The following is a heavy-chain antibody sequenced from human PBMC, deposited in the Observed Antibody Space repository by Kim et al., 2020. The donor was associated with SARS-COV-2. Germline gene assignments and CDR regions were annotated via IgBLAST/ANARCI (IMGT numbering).Heavy chain of an antibody. CDR2: IYPGDSDT. Sequence: GESLKISCKGSGYSFTSYWIGWVRQMPGKGLEWMGIIYPGDSDTRYSPSFQGQVTISADKSISTAYLQWSSLKASDTAMYYCARGLRARDGYTPYYYGMDGWGQGTTVT. J-gene: IGHJ6*02. D-gene: IGHD5-12*01. CDR1: GYSFTSYW. V-gene: IGHV5-51*01. CDR3: ARGLRARDGYTPYYYGMDG.